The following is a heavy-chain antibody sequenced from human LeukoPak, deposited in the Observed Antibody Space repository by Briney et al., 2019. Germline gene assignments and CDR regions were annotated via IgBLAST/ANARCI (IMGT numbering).Heavy chain of an antibody. Sequence: SVKVSFKASGGTFSSYAISWVRQAPGQGLEWMGGIIPIFGTANYAQKFQGRVTITADESTSTAYMELSSLRSEDTAVYYCARGRSVLAVAGRGVDYWGQGTLVTVSS. D-gene: IGHD6-19*01. J-gene: IGHJ4*02. CDR2: IIPIFGTA. CDR3: ARGRSVLAVAGRGVDY. V-gene: IGHV1-69*13. CDR1: GGTFSSYA.